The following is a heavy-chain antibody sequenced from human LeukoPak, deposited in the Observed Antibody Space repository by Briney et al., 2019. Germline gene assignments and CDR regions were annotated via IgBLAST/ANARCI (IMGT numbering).Heavy chain of an antibody. CDR2: ISGSGGST. Sequence: QPGGSLRLSCAASGFTFSSSGISWVRQAPGKGLEWVSAISGSGGSTYYADSVKGRFTISRDNSKNTLYLQMNSLRAEDTAVYYCAREGGSRSGSYCYYYYYMDVWGKGTTVTVSS. D-gene: IGHD1-26*01. J-gene: IGHJ6*03. CDR3: AREGGSRSGSYCYYYYYMDV. CDR1: GFTFSSSG. V-gene: IGHV3-23*01.